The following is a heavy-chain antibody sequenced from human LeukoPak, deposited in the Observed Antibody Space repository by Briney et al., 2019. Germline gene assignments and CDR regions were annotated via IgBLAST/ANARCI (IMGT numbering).Heavy chain of an antibody. J-gene: IGHJ3*02. V-gene: IGHV3-9*03. CDR2: ISWNSGSI. D-gene: IGHD3-9*01. CDR3: AKDISEKAPFDLDAFDI. CDR1: GFTFDDYA. Sequence: GRSLRLSCAASGFTFDDYAMHWVRQAPGKGLEWVSGISWNSGSIGYADSVKGRFTISRDNAKNSLYLQMNSLRAEDMALYYCAKDISEKAPFDLDAFDIWGQGTMVTVSS.